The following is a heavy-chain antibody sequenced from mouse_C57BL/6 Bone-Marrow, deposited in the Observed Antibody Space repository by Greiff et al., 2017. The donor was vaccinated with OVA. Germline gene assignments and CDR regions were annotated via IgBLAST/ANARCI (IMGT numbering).Heavy chain of an antibody. CDR1: GFTFSDFY. Sequence: EVKLVESGGGLVQSGRSLRLSCATSGFTFSDFYMEWVRQAPGKGLEWIAASRNKANDYTTEYSASVKGRFIVSRDTSQSILYLQMNALRAEDTANYYCARDAGDGYPYAMDYWGQGTSVTVSS. CDR3: ARDAGDGYPYAMDY. D-gene: IGHD2-3*01. J-gene: IGHJ4*01. V-gene: IGHV7-1*01. CDR2: SRNKANDYTT.